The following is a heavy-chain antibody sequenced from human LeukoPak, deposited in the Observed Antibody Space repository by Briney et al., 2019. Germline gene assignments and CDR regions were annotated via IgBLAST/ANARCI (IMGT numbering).Heavy chain of an antibody. V-gene: IGHV1-69*04. CDR3: ARVLTYCGGDCLDY. Sequence: SVKVSCKASGYTFTSYGISWVRQAPGQGLEWMGRIIPILGIANYAQKFQGRVTITADKSTSTAYMELSSLRSEDTAVYYCARVLTYCGGDCLDYWGQGTLVTVSS. J-gene: IGHJ4*02. CDR1: GYTFTSYG. CDR2: IIPILGIA. D-gene: IGHD2-21*01.